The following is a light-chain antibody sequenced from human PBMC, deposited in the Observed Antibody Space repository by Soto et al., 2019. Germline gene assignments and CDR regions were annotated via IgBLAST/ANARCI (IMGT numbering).Light chain of an antibody. V-gene: IGKV1-5*01. CDR2: DAS. CDR1: QSISNR. Sequence: DIQMTQSPSTLSASVGDRVTITCRASQSISNRLAWYQQKPGKAPKVLIYDASSLESGVPSRFSGSGSGTEFILTISSLQPDDFATYYCQQYETFSGTFGPGTKVDIK. J-gene: IGKJ1*01. CDR3: QQYETFSGT.